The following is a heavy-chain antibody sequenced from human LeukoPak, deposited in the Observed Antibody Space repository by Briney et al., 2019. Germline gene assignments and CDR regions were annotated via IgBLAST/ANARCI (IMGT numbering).Heavy chain of an antibody. Sequence: GASVKVSCKVSGYTLTELSMHRVRQAPGKGLEWMGGFDPEDGETIYAQKFQGRVTMTEDTSTDTAYMELSSLRSEDTAVYYCATDKSYDSSGYYLLRFNGMDVWGQGTTVTVSS. CDR2: FDPEDGET. V-gene: IGHV1-24*01. D-gene: IGHD3-22*01. CDR1: GYTLTELS. CDR3: ATDKSYDSSGYYLLRFNGMDV. J-gene: IGHJ6*02.